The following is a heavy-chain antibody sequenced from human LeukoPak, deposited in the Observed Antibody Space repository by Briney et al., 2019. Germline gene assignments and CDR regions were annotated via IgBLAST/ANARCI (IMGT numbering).Heavy chain of an antibody. CDR2: IKSKTDGGTT. V-gene: IGHV3-15*01. D-gene: IGHD5-12*01. J-gene: IGHJ1*01. CDR3: TTDRAGWLPSSPD. Sequence: KTWGSLRLSCAASGFTFSNAWMSWVCQAPGKGLEWVGRIKSKTDGGTTDYAAPVKGTFKISRDDSKNTLYLQMSSLKTEDTAVYYCTTDRAGWLPSSPDWGQGTLDTVSS. CDR1: GFTFSNAW.